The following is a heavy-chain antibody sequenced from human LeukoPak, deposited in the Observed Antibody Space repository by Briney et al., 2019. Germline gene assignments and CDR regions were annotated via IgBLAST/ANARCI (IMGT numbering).Heavy chain of an antibody. Sequence: SVKVSCKASGGTFSSYTISWVRQAPGQGLEWMGRIIPILGIANYAQKFQGRVTITADKSTSTAYMELSSLRSEDTAVHYCAREEAARAYNWFDPWGQGTLVTVSS. D-gene: IGHD6-6*01. V-gene: IGHV1-69*04. J-gene: IGHJ5*02. CDR2: IIPILGIA. CDR1: GGTFSSYT. CDR3: AREEAARAYNWFDP.